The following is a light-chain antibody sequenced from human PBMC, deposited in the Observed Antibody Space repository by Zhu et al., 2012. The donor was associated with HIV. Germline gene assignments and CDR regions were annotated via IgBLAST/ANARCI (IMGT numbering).Light chain of an antibody. J-gene: IGKJ5*01. Sequence: IVLTQSPATLSLSPGERATLSCRASQSVSRTYLAWYQQKPGQAPRPLIYGASNRPTGIPDRFSGSGSGTDFTLTITRVEPEDFAVYYCQHYGGSPPITFGQGTRLDIK. CDR1: QSVSRTY. CDR3: QHYGGSPPIT. CDR2: GAS. V-gene: IGKV3-20*01.